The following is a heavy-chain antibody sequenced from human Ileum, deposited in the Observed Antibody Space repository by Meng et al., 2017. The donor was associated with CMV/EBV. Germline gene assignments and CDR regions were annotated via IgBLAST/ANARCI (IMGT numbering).Heavy chain of an antibody. CDR1: GFTFSSYE. Sequence: GESLKISCAASGFTFSSYEMSWVRQAPGKGLEWVSYISTSGSTTYYADSVKGRFTVSRDNAKNSQYLQVNSLRAEDTAVYYCARGGFNNNLYGMYVWGQETTVTVSS. V-gene: IGHV3-48*03. D-gene: IGHD1-14*01. J-gene: IGHJ6*02. CDR2: ISTSGSTT. CDR3: ARGGFNNNLYGMYV.